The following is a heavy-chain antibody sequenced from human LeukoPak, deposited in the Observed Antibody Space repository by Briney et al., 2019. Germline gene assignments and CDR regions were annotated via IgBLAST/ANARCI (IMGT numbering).Heavy chain of an antibody. Sequence: GGSLRLSCAASGFTFSTYWMSWVRQAPGKGLEWVANIQQDGSEKYYVDSVKGRFTISRDNAKNLLYLQMNSLRVEDTAVYYCARRWVSGSNFDSWGQGTLVTVSS. CDR2: IQQDGSEK. D-gene: IGHD1-14*01. V-gene: IGHV3-7*01. J-gene: IGHJ4*02. CDR1: GFTFSTYW. CDR3: ARRWVSGSNFDS.